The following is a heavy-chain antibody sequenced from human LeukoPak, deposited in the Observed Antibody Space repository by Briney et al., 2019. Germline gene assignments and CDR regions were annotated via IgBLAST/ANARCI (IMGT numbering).Heavy chain of an antibody. Sequence: GASVKVSCKASGYTFTGYYMHWVRQAPGQGLEWMGWINPNSGGTNYAQKFQGRVTMTRDTSISTAYMELSRLRSDDTAVYYCARGGILWFGDPTQIFDYWGQGTLVTVS. CDR1: GYTFTGYY. CDR2: INPNSGGT. CDR3: ARGGILWFGDPTQIFDY. J-gene: IGHJ4*02. D-gene: IGHD3-10*01. V-gene: IGHV1-2*02.